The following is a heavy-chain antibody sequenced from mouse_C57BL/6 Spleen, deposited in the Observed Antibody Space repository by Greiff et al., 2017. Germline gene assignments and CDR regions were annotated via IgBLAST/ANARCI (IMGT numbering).Heavy chain of an antibody. CDR2: INPYNGDT. CDR1: GYSFTGYF. J-gene: IGHJ1*03. CDR3: ARGYYYGSSYGYFDV. D-gene: IGHD1-1*01. V-gene: IGHV1-20*01. Sequence: VQLKESGPELVKPGDSVKISCKASGYSFTGYFMNWVMQSHGKSLEWIGRINPYNGDTFYNQKFKGKATLTVDKSSSTAHMELRSLTSEDSAVYYCARGYYYGSSYGYFDVWGTGTTVTVSS.